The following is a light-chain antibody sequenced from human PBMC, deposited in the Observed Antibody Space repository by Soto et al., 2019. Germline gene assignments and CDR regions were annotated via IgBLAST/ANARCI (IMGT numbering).Light chain of an antibody. CDR2: GAS. Sequence: EIVLTQSPGTLSLSPGERGTLSCRASQSISSNYLAWYQQKSGQAPRLLIYGASNRAIGIPDRFSGSGSGTDFTLTINRLEPEDFALYFCQQYDSSPWTFGQGTKVESK. CDR3: QQYDSSPWT. J-gene: IGKJ1*01. V-gene: IGKV3-20*01. CDR1: QSISSNY.